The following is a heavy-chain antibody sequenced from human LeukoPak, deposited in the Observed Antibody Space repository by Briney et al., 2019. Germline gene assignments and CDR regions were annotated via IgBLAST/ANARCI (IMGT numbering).Heavy chain of an antibody. J-gene: IGHJ4*02. Sequence: SETLSLTCIVSGGSISSSAYYWGWIRQPPGKGLEWIGSIYYTGITYYSPSLKSRVTISVDTAKNQFSLKLSSVTAADTAMYYCARDRVGYFDYWGQGTLVTVSS. CDR1: GGSISSSAYY. CDR2: IYYTGIT. CDR3: ARDRVGYFDY. V-gene: IGHV4-39*07. D-gene: IGHD5-24*01.